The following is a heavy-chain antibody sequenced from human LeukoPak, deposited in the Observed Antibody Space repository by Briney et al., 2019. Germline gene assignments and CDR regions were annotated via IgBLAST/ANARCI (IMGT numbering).Heavy chain of an antibody. D-gene: IGHD4-17*01. J-gene: IGHJ4*02. V-gene: IGHV4-4*07. CDR3: ARENDYGDSFDY. CDR2: IYTSGST. CDR1: GGSISSYY. Sequence: SETLSLTCAVSGGSISSYYWSWIRQPAGKGLEWIGRIYTSGSTNYNPSLKSRVTMSVDTSKNQFSLKLSSVTAADTAVYYCARENDYGDSFDYWGQGTLVTVSS.